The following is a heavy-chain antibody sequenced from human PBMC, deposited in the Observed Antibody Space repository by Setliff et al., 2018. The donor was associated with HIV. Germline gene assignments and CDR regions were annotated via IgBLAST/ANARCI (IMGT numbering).Heavy chain of an antibody. CDR1: GDSITNSMHY. V-gene: IGHV4-39*07. Sequence: KPSETLSLTCTVSGDSITNSMHYWSWIRQPPGKGLEFIGSIHYNDGYTKFNPSLKSRLTISVDTSKNQFSMKLKSVTAADTAIYYCARRDTDLWDDPFHIWGQGTTVTVSS. CDR2: IHYNDGYT. D-gene: IGHD1-26*01. J-gene: IGHJ3*02. CDR3: ARRDTDLWDDPFHI.